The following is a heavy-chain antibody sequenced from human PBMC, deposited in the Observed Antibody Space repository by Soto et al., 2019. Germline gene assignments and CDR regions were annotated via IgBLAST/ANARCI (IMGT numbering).Heavy chain of an antibody. V-gene: IGHV3-23*01. CDR3: AKDAKRTNGWYHFDY. J-gene: IGHJ4*02. CDR2: ISGSGFST. D-gene: IGHD6-19*01. CDR1: GFTFTSYA. Sequence: GGSLRLSCAASGFTFTSYAMTWIRQAPGKGLEWVSDISGSGFSTHYADSVKGRFTISRDNAKNTVFLQMNSLRAEDTAVYYCAKDAKRTNGWYHFDYWGQGALVTVSS.